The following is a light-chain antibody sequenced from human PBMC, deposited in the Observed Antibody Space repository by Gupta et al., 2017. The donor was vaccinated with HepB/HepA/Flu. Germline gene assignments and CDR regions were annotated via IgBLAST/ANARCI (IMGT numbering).Light chain of an antibody. CDR2: QAS. CDR1: QSISTS. V-gene: IGKV1-5*03. CDR3: QQYNTYPKT. Sequence: DIQMTQSPSTLSASVGDRVTMTCRASQSISTSLAWHQQKPGKAPKLLIYQASSLESGVPSRFSGSGSGTEFTLTSSGLQPGDFATYYCQQYNTYPKTFGQGTKVEIK. J-gene: IGKJ1*01.